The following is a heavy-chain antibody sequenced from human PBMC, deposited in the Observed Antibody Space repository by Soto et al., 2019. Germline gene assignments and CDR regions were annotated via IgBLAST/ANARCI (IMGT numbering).Heavy chain of an antibody. V-gene: IGHV3-74*01. Sequence: XVSLRLSCAASGFTFSSYWMHGVRQAPGKGLVWVSRINSDGSSTSYADSVKGRFTISRDNAKNTLYLQMNSLRAEDTAVYYCARVPGDYYYYGMDVWGQGTTVTVSS. CDR1: GFTFSSYW. D-gene: IGHD7-27*01. J-gene: IGHJ6*02. CDR2: INSDGSST. CDR3: ARVPGDYYYYGMDV.